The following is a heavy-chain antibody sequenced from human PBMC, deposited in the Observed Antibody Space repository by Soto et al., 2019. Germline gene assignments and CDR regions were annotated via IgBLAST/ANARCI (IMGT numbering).Heavy chain of an antibody. CDR2: IYYSGST. V-gene: IGHV4-59*01. CDR1: GGSISSYY. J-gene: IGHJ6*03. Sequence: SETLSLTCTVSGGSISSYYWSWIRQPPGKGLEWIGYIYYSGSTNYNPSLKSRVTISVDTSKNQFSLKLSSVTAADTAVYYCARTIFGVVGYYYYYMDVWGKGTTVTVSS. CDR3: ARTIFGVVGYYYYYMDV. D-gene: IGHD3-3*01.